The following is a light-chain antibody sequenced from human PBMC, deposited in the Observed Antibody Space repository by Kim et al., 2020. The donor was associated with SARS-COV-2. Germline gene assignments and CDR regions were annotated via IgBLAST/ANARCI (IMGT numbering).Light chain of an antibody. CDR1: KLGGKD. Sequence: PGQTARFTCAGDKLGGKDASLYHQKPGPSPVLVVYQDNKPPSGIPERVSGSNSGNTATLTISGTRAMDDADYYCQTWDSSSRHVVFGGGTKLTVL. V-gene: IGLV3-1*01. CDR3: QTWDSSSRHVV. J-gene: IGLJ2*01. CDR2: QDN.